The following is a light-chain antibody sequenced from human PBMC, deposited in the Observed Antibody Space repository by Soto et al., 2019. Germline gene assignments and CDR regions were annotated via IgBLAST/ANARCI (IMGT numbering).Light chain of an antibody. J-gene: IGKJ1*01. CDR2: PAS. V-gene: IGKV1-39*01. CDR1: QSISSF. Sequence: DIQMTQSPSSLSASVGDRVTITCRASQSISSFLNWYQQKPGKAPKLLIYPASSLQSGVPSGFSGSGSGTDFTLTISSLQPEDFATYYCQQSYSTPWTFGQGTKVDIK. CDR3: QQSYSTPWT.